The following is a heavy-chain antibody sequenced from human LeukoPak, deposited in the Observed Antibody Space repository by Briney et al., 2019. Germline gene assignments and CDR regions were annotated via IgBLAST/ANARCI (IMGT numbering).Heavy chain of an antibody. CDR2: SNAGNGNT. CDR3: ARDYYDSSGYYYPDY. Sequence: GASVKVSCKASGYTFTSYAMHWVRQAPGQRLEWMGWSNAGNGNTKYSQEFQGRVTITRDTSASTAYMELSSLRSEDTAVYYCARDYYDSSGYYYPDYWGQGTLVTVSS. J-gene: IGHJ4*02. V-gene: IGHV1-3*02. D-gene: IGHD3-22*01. CDR1: GYTFTSYA.